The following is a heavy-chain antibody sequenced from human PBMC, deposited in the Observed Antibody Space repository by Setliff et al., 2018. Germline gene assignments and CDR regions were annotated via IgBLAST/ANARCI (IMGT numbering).Heavy chain of an antibody. J-gene: IGHJ6*03. V-gene: IGHV3-7*01. CDR3: ARGVTIFGVVAYYYYYYYMDV. Sequence: LRLSCAASGFTFSSYWMSWVRQAPGKGLEWVANINQDGSEKYYVDSVKGRFTTSRDNAKNSLYLQMNSLRAEDTAVYYCARGVTIFGVVAYYYYYYYMDVWGKGTTVTVSS. CDR2: INQDGSEK. CDR1: GFTFSSYW. D-gene: IGHD3-3*01.